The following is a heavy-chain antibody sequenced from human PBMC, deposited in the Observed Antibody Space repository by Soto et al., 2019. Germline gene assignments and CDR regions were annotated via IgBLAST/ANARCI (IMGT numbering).Heavy chain of an antibody. D-gene: IGHD3-22*01. CDR3: ERDRYYYDSSAYKDYYYGMDV. CDR2: INHSGIT. J-gene: IGHJ6*02. Sequence: SETLSLTCAVYDGSFSYYYCTWIRQPPGKGLEWFGEINHSGITNYNPSLKSRGTISVDTSKNQFSLKLSSVTAADTAVYYCERDRYYYDSSAYKDYYYGMDVWGQGTTVTVSS. V-gene: IGHV4-34*01. CDR1: DGSFSYYY.